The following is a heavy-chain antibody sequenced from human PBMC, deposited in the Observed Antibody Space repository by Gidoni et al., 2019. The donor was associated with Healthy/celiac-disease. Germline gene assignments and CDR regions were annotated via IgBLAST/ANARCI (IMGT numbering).Heavy chain of an antibody. J-gene: IGHJ4*02. CDR1: GGSISSGGYY. CDR2: IYYSGST. V-gene: IGHV4-31*03. D-gene: IGHD6-13*01. Sequence: QVQLQESGPGLVKPSQTLSLTCTVSGGSISSGGYYWSWIRQHPGKALEWIGYIYYSGSTYYNPSLKSRVTISVDTSKNQFSLKLSSVTAADTAVYYRARVSLSVAAAGWGDYFDYWGQGTLVTVSS. CDR3: ARVSLSVAAAGWGDYFDY.